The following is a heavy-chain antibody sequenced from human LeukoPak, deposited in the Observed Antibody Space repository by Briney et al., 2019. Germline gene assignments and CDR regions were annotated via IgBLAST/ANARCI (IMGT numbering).Heavy chain of an antibody. CDR3: ARMWVTRYYYYGMDV. V-gene: IGHV1-2*06. J-gene: IGHJ6*02. CDR2: IHPNSGGT. CDR1: GYTFTDYY. Sequence: ASVKVSCKASGYTFTDYYMHWVRQAPGQGLEWMGRIHPNSGGTNYAQKFQGRVTMTRDTSISTAYMELSRLRSDDTAVYYCARMWVTRYYYYGMDVWGQGTTVTVSS. D-gene: IGHD4-23*01.